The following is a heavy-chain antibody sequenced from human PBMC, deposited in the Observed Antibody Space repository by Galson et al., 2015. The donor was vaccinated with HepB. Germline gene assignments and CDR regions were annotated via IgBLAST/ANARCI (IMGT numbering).Heavy chain of an antibody. V-gene: IGHV3-23*01. D-gene: IGHD6-6*01. CDR3: AKEGYSSSPVGWFDP. Sequence: SLRLSCAASGVTFSSYAMTWVRQAPGKGLEWVSSISGSGGSTYYADSVKGRFTISRDNSKNTLYLQMNSLRAEDTAVYYCAKEGYSSSPVGWFDPWGQRTLVTVSS. J-gene: IGHJ5*02. CDR1: GVTFSSYA. CDR2: ISGSGGST.